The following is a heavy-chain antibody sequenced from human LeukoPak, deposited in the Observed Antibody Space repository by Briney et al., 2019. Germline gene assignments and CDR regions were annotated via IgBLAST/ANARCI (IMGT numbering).Heavy chain of an antibody. D-gene: IGHD2-21*02. V-gene: IGHV4-59*02. CDR2: IYYSGST. CDR1: GGSVSSDY. CDR3: ARSDCGGDCYSPYYYYYGTDV. Sequence: SETLSLTCTVSGGSVSSDYWIWIRQPPGKGLEWIGYIYYSGSTNYNPSLKSRVTISVDTSKDQFSLKLNSVTAADTAVYYCARSDCGGDCYSPYYYYYGTDVWGQGTTVTVSS. J-gene: IGHJ6*02.